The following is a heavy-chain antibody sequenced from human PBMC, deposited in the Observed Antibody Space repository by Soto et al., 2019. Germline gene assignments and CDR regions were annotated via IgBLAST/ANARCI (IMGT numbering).Heavy chain of an antibody. CDR1: GGSFSTDY. J-gene: IGHJ4*02. CDR3: ARVLAARAARDFDY. V-gene: IGHV4-34*01. CDR2: INPSGGT. Sequence: QVQLQQWGAGLLKPSETLSLTCAVYGGSFSTDYWSWIRLPPGKGLEWIGEINPSGGTNYNPSLKRRITISVATSKSQFSLKLSSVTAADTAVYYCARVLAARAARDFDYWGQGTRVTVSS. D-gene: IGHD6-6*01.